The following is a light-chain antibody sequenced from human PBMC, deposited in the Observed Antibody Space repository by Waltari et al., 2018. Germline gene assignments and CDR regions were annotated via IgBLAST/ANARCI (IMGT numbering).Light chain of an antibody. Sequence: QLLLTQSPSASASLGASVKLTCTLASWHSTNIIQWHQQQPQKGPRYLMKVNSDGSHSKGDEIPDRFSGSSSSSGTERYLTISSVQSEDEADYYCQSGGHGTWVFGGGTKLTVL. CDR3: QSGGHGTWV. CDR2: VNSDGSH. J-gene: IGLJ3*02. V-gene: IGLV4-69*02. CDR1: SWHSTNI.